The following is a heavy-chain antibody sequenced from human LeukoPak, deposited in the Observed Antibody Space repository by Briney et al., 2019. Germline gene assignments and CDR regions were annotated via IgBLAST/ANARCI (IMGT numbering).Heavy chain of an antibody. CDR1: GFTFSDYY. CDR3: ARKYSGSYFYFDY. V-gene: IGHV3-11*03. J-gene: IGHJ4*02. Sequence: SGGSLRLSCAASGFTFSDYYMSWIRQAPGKGLEWVSYISSSSSYTNYAASVKGRFTISRDNAKTSLYLQMTSLRAEDTAVYYCARKYSGSYFYFDYWGQGTLVTVSS. D-gene: IGHD1-26*01. CDR2: ISSSSSYT.